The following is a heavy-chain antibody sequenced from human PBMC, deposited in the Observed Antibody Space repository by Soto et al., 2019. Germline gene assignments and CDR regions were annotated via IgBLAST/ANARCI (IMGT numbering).Heavy chain of an antibody. D-gene: IGHD2-15*01. Sequence: GESLKISCKGSGYSFTSYWIGWVRQMPGKGLEWMGIIYPGDSDTRYSPSFQGQVTISVDKSISTAYLQWSSLRASDTAMYYCARRERCSGGTCYSFLIYWGQGTLVTVSS. V-gene: IGHV5-51*01. CDR2: IYPGDSDT. J-gene: IGHJ4*02. CDR1: GYSFTSYW. CDR3: ARRERCSGGTCYSFLIY.